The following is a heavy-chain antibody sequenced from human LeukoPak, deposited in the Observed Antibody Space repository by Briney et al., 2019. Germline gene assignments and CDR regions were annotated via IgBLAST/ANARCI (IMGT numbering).Heavy chain of an antibody. CDR1: GYTFTGYY. Sequence: ASVKVSCKASGYTFTGYYMHWVRQAPGQELEWMGRINPNSGGTDYAQKFQGRVTMTRDTSISTAYMELSRLTSDDTAVYYCALVDYYDSSGYFPPNPAYWGQGTLVTVSS. CDR2: INPNSGGT. V-gene: IGHV1-2*06. CDR3: ALVDYYDSSGYFPPNPAY. J-gene: IGHJ4*02. D-gene: IGHD3-22*01.